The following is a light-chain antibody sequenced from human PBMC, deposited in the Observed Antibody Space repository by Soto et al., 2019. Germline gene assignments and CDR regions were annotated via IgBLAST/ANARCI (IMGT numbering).Light chain of an antibody. CDR2: EVS. CDR3: CSYAGRSTPPYV. V-gene: IGLV2-23*02. Sequence: QSVLTQPASVSGSPGQSITISCTGTSSDVWSYNLVSWYQQHPGKAPKLMISEVSKRPSGVSNRFSGSKSGNTASLTISGLQAEDEADYYCCSYAGRSTPPYVFGTGTKDTVL. CDR1: SSDVWSYNL. J-gene: IGLJ1*01.